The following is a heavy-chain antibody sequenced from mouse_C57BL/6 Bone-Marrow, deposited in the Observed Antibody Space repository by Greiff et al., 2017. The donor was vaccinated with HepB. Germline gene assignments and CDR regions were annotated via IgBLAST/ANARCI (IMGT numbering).Heavy chain of an antibody. D-gene: IGHD3-2*02. CDR3: TKTAQAASWFAY. CDR2: IDPETGGT. Sequence: QVQLKESGAELVRPGASVTLSCKASGYTFTDYEMHWVKQTPVHGLEWIGAIDPETGGTAYNQKFKGKAILTADKSSSTAYMELRSLTSEDSAVYYYTKTAQAASWFAYWGQGTLVTVSA. V-gene: IGHV1-15*01. CDR1: GYTFTDYE. J-gene: IGHJ3*01.